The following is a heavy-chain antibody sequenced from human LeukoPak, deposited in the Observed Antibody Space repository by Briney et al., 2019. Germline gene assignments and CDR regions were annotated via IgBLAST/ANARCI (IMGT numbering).Heavy chain of an antibody. CDR3: AKSNGYGLIDI. CDR2: IYQSGST. CDR1: GYSISSGYY. J-gene: IGHJ3*02. D-gene: IGHD3-10*01. V-gene: IGHV4-38-2*02. Sequence: SETLSLTCTVSGYSISSGYYWGWIRPPPGKGLEWIGSIYQSGSTHYNPSPKSRVTKSVDTSRNHFHLTVNPVTAPHTAVLFFAKSNGYGLIDIWGQGAMVAVSS.